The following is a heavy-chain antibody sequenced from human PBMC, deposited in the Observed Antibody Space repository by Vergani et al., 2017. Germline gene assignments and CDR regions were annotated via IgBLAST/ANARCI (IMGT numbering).Heavy chain of an antibody. Sequence: QVQLVQSGAEVKKPGASVKVSCKASGYTFTSYAMHWVRQAPGQRLEWMGWINAGNGNTKYSQKFQGRVTITRDTSASTAYMELSSLRSEDTAVYYCAIDRPHSYYYYYYMDVWGKGTTVTVSS. J-gene: IGHJ6*03. V-gene: IGHV1-3*01. D-gene: IGHD2-15*01. CDR3: AIDRPHSYYYYYYMDV. CDR2: INAGNGNT. CDR1: GYTFTSYA.